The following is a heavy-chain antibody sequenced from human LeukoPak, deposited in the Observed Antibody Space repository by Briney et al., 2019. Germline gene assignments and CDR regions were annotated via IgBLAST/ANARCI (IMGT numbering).Heavy chain of an antibody. Sequence: GASVKVSCKASGYTFTGYYMHWVRQAPGQELEWMGRISVHNGDVIYAPKFQGRVTMTTDTSTTTAYMEVRSLRLDDTAVYYCARYNTLLRAVTSSDYWGQGTLVTVPS. CDR1: GYTFTGYY. V-gene: IGHV1-18*04. CDR3: ARYNTLLRAVTSSDY. CDR2: ISVHNGDV. J-gene: IGHJ4*02. D-gene: IGHD3-10*01.